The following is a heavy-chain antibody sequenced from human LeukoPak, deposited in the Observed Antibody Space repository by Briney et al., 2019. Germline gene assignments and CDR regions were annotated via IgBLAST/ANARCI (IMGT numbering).Heavy chain of an antibody. CDR1: GFTFSGYS. CDR2: ISTTSDYI. V-gene: IGHV3-21*01. CDR3: ARGGIYSQGFDY. J-gene: IGHJ4*02. D-gene: IGHD6-13*01. Sequence: PGGSLRLSCAASGFTFSGYSMNWVRQAPGKGLEWVSSISTTSDYIHYADSLKGRVAISRDNAKNSLYLQMNSLSAEDTAVYYCARGGIYSQGFDYWGQGSLVTVSS.